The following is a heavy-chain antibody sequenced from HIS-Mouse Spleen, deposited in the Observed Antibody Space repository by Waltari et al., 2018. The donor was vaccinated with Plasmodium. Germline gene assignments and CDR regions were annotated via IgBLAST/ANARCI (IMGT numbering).Heavy chain of an antibody. CDR2: IKQDGSEK. D-gene: IGHD6-13*01. CDR3: ASSWYWYFDL. V-gene: IGHV3-7*01. Sequence: EVQLVESGGGLVQPGGSLRLSCAASGFPLSSYWMGWVRQAPGKGLEWVANIKQDGSEKYYVDSVKGRFTISRDNAKNSLYLQMNSLRAEDTAVYYCASSWYWYFDLWGRGTLVTVSS. CDR1: GFPLSSYW. J-gene: IGHJ2*01.